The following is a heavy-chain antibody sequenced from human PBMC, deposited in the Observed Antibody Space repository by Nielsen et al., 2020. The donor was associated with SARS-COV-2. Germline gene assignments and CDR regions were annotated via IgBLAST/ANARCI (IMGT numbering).Heavy chain of an antibody. Sequence: ASVKVSCRAPADTLTQLSMHWVRQAPRRGGEWMGQFDHQDGQTTYAQKFQGRVSMTEDTSIDTAYLDLSSLRSDDTAVYYCATDSPFGVVIYALAHWGQGTMVTVSS. CDR2: FDHQDGQT. CDR3: ATDSPFGVVIYALAH. V-gene: IGHV1-24*01. J-gene: IGHJ4*02. D-gene: IGHD3-3*01. CDR1: ADTLTQLS.